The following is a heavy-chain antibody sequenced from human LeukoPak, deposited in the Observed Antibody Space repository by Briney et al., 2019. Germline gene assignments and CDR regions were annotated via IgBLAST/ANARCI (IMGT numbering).Heavy chain of an antibody. CDR1: GFTFSSYG. J-gene: IGHJ4*02. CDR3: ARDLGYSSGPNY. Sequence: GGSLRLSCAASGFTFSSYGMNWVRQAPGKGLEWVSSINNSGGNTYYADSVKGRLTISRDNSKNTLYLQMNSLRAEDTAVYYCARDLGYSSGPNYWGQGTRVTVSS. D-gene: IGHD6-19*01. V-gene: IGHV3-23*01. CDR2: INNSGGNT.